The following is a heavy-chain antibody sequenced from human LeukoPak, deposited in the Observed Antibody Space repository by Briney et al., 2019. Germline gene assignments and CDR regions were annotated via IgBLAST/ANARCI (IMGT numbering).Heavy chain of an antibody. CDR3: ARDFTYYYDSSGRDAFDI. CDR2: ISAYNGNT. Sequence: GASVKVSCKASGYTFTSYGISWVRQAPGQGLEWMGWISAYNGNTNYAQKLQGRVTMTTDTSTSTAYMELRSLRSDDTAVYYCARDFTYYYDSSGRDAFDIWGQGTMVTVSS. V-gene: IGHV1-18*01. D-gene: IGHD3-22*01. CDR1: GYTFTSYG. J-gene: IGHJ3*02.